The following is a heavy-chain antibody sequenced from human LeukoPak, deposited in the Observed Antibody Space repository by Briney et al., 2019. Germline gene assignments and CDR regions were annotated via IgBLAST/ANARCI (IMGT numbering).Heavy chain of an antibody. CDR3: ARDQRGGTYSDY. D-gene: IGHD1-26*01. CDR2: IKPDGTTK. J-gene: IGHJ4*02. V-gene: IGHV3-7*01. CDR1: GFPFSSYS. Sequence: GGSLRLSCAASGFPFSSYSMTWVRQAPGKGLEWVANIKPDGTTKFYVDSVKGRFTISRDNALNSLYLQMNSLRAEDTALYYCARDQRGGTYSDYWGQGTLVTVSS.